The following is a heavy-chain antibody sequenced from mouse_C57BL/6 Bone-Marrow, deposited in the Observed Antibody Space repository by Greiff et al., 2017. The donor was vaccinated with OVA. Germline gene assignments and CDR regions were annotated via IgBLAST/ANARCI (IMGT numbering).Heavy chain of an antibody. CDR2: ISNGGGST. V-gene: IGHV5-12*01. J-gene: IGHJ4*01. D-gene: IGHD1-1*01. Sequence: DVMLVESGGGLVQPGGSLKLSCAASGFTFSDYYMYWVRQTPEKRLEWVAYISNGGGSTYYPDTVKGRFTISRDNAKHTLYLQMSRLKSEDTAMYYGARSYYGSSYVGYYYAMDDWGQGTSVTVSS. CDR1: GFTFSDYY. CDR3: ARSYYGSSYVGYYYAMDD.